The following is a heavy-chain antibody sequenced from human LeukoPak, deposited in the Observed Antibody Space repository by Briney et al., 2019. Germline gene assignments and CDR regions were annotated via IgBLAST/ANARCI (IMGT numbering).Heavy chain of an antibody. D-gene: IGHD6-13*01. CDR3: ARADIAAAGTPYYYYYYMDV. CDR2: IYYSGST. CDR1: GGSISSYY. Sequence: SETLSLTCTVSGGSISSYYWSWVRQPPGKGLEWVWHIYYSGSTNYNTSLKSRVTISVDTSKNQFSLKLSSVTAADTAVYYCARADIAAAGTPYYYYYYMDVWGKGTTVTISS. V-gene: IGHV4-59*01. J-gene: IGHJ6*03.